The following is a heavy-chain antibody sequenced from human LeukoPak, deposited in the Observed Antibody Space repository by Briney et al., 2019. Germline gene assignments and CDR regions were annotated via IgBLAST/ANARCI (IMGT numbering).Heavy chain of an antibody. CDR1: GGSISGYY. J-gene: IGHJ4*02. Sequence: SETLSLTCTVSGGSISGYYWSWIRQPPGKGLEWIGYIYTSGSTNYNPSLKSRVTISVDRSNNQFSLRQSSVTAADTAVYYCARDRTALLFDYWGQGTLVTVSS. CDR3: ARDRTALLFDY. D-gene: IGHD2/OR15-2a*01. V-gene: IGHV4-4*09. CDR2: IYTSGST.